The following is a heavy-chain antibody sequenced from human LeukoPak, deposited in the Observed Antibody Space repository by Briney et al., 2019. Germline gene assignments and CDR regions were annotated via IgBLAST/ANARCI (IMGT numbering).Heavy chain of an antibody. J-gene: IGHJ4*02. V-gene: IGHV4-4*02. D-gene: IGHD5-18*01. CDR1: GGSISSSNW. Sequence: SETLSLTCAVSGGSISSSNWWSWVRQPPGKGLEWIGEIYHSGSTNYNPSLKSRVTISVDKSKNQFSLKLSSVTAADTAVYYCARRYTAMVQSFDYWGQGTLVTVSS. CDR3: ARRYTAMVQSFDY. CDR2: IYHSGST.